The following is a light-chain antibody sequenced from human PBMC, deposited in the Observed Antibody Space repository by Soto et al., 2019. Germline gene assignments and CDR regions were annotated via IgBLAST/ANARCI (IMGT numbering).Light chain of an antibody. J-gene: IGLJ3*02. Sequence: QSVLTQPPSVSGAPGQRVTISCTGSSSNIGAGYDVHWYQQFPGTAPKLFIYANNNRPSGVPDRFSGSKSGASGSLAITGLQSEDEADYYCQSYDSSLSAWVFGGGTQLTVL. CDR3: QSYDSSLSAWV. CDR2: ANN. V-gene: IGLV1-40*01. CDR1: SSNIGAGYD.